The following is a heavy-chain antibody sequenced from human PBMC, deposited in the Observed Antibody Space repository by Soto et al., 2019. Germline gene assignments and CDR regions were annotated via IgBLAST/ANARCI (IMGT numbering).Heavy chain of an antibody. CDR2: IYYSGST. V-gene: IGHV4-30-4*01. D-gene: IGHD2-15*01. Sequence: SETLSLTCTVSGGSISSGDYYWSWIRQPPGKGLEWIGYIYYSGSTYYNPSLKSRVTISVDTSKNQFSLKLSSVTAADTAVYYCARDRVVVAATHYYGMDVWGQGTTVTVSS. J-gene: IGHJ6*02. CDR1: GGSISSGDYY. CDR3: ARDRVVVAATHYYGMDV.